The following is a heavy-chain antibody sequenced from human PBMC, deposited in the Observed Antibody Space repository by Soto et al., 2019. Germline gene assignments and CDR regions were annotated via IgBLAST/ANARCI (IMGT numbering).Heavy chain of an antibody. CDR2: ISYDGSNK. Sequence: QVQLVESGGGVVQPGRSLRLSCAASGFTFSSYGMHWVRQAPGKGLEWVAVISYDGSNKYYADSVKGRFTISRDNSKNTLYLQMNSLRAEDTAVYYCAKGDYGDPLYYSDYWGQGTLVTVS. D-gene: IGHD4-17*01. V-gene: IGHV3-30*18. CDR1: GFTFSSYG. J-gene: IGHJ4*02. CDR3: AKGDYGDPLYYSDY.